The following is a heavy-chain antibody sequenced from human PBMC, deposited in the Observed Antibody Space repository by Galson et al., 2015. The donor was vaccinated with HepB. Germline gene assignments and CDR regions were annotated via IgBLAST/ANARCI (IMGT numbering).Heavy chain of an antibody. CDR1: GDSVSSNRAA. CDR2: TYYRSKWSS. V-gene: IGHV6-1*01. J-gene: IGHJ4*02. D-gene: IGHD3-22*01. CDR3: ARGHYYDSTGAYYFDY. Sequence: CAISGDSVSSNRAAWNWIRQSPSRGLEWLGRTYYRSKWSSDYAASVKSRITINADTSKNQFSLQLNSVTPEDTAVYYCARGHYYDSTGAYYFDYWGQGTLVTDSS.